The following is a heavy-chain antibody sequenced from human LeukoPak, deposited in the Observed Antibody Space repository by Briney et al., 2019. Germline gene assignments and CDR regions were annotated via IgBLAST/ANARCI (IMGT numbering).Heavy chain of an antibody. CDR1: GGSINSYY. J-gene: IGHJ4*02. D-gene: IGHD3-16*01. CDR2: IYYSGST. CDR3: ARDRTSTHREDYRFDY. Sequence: SETLSLTCTVSGGSINSYYWSWIRQPPGKGLEWIGYIYYSGSTNYNPSLKSRVTISVDTSKNQFSLKLSSVTAADTAVYYCARDRTSTHREDYRFDYWGQGTLVTVSS. V-gene: IGHV4-59*12.